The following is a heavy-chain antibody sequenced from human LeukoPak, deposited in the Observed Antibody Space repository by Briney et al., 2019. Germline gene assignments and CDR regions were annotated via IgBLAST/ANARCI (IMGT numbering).Heavy chain of an antibody. Sequence: ASVKVSCKASGYTFTSYGISWVRQAPGQGLEWMGWISAYNGNTNYAQKLQGRVTMTTDTSTSTAYMELRSLRSDDTAVYYCARGYSSGWYGNYFDYWGQGTLATVSS. CDR1: GYTFTSYG. CDR2: ISAYNGNT. V-gene: IGHV1-18*01. CDR3: ARGYSSGWYGNYFDY. D-gene: IGHD6-19*01. J-gene: IGHJ4*02.